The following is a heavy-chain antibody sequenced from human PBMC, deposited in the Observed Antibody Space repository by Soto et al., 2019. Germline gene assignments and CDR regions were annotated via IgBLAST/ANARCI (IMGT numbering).Heavy chain of an antibody. J-gene: IGHJ4*02. CDR3: ARVGDLNSEVENYVDY. D-gene: IGHD1-20*01. CDR1: GGTFSSYA. V-gene: IGHV1-69*01. Sequence: QVQLVQSGAEVKKPGSSVKVSCKASGGTFSSYAISWVRQARGQGLEWMGGIIPIFGTANYAQKFQGRVTITADESTRTAYMELISLRSEYTAVYYCARVGDLNSEVENYVDYWGQGSRVTVSS. CDR2: IIPIFGTA.